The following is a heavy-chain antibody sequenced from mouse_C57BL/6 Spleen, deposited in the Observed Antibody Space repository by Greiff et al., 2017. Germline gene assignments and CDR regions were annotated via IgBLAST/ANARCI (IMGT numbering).Heavy chain of an antibody. D-gene: IGHD1-1*01. V-gene: IGHV1-50*01. Sequence: QVQLQQPGAELVKPGASVKLSCKASGYTFTSYWMQWVKQRPGQGLEWIGEIDPSDSYTNYNQKLKGKATLTVDTSSSTAYMQLSSLTSEDSAVYYFSRFTTVVANDAYWGQAPLVTVSA. CDR2: IDPSDSYT. CDR1: GYTFTSYW. J-gene: IGHJ3*01. CDR3: SRFTTVVANDAY.